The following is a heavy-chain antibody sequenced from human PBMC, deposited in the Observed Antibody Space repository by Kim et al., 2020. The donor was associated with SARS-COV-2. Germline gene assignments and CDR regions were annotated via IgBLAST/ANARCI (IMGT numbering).Heavy chain of an antibody. CDR3: ASEGSGMVGDVDAFDI. V-gene: IGHV3-53*04. D-gene: IGHD3-10*01. CDR2: IYSGGST. Sequence: GGSLRLSCAASGFTVSSNYMSWVRQAPGKGLEWVSVIYSGGSTYYADSVKGRFTISRHNSKNTLYLQMNSLRAEDTAVYYCASEGSGMVGDVDAFDIWGQGTMVTVSS. CDR1: GFTVSSNY. J-gene: IGHJ3*02.